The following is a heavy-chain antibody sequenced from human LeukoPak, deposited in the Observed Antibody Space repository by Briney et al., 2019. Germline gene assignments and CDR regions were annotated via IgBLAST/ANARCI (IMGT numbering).Heavy chain of an antibody. CDR2: IYPGDSDT. CDR1: GKHFTKLW. V-gene: IGHV5-51*01. Sequence: GESLKISCRGSGKHFTKLWIGRVRQMPGKGLEWVGIIYPGDSDTRYSPSLQGHVTISADKSINTSYLQWTSLKASDTGIYYCVDTAAVGCDRTGSYFYYMDVWGKGTMVTVSS. CDR3: VDTAAVGCDRTGSYFYYMDV. J-gene: IGHJ6*03. D-gene: IGHD3/OR15-3a*01.